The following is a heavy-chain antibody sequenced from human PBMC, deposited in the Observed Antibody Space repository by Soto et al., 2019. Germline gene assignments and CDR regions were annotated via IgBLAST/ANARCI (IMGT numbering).Heavy chain of an antibody. J-gene: IGHJ4*02. V-gene: IGHV4-31*03. Sequence: QVQLQESGPGLVKPSQTLSLTCTVSGGSISSGGYYWSWIRQHPGKGLEWIGYIYYSGSTNYNPSLKSRVTISVDTSKNQFSLKLSSVTAADTAVYYCARGVVISTYYFDYWGQGTLVTVSS. CDR2: IYYSGST. CDR1: GGSISSGGYY. CDR3: ARGVVISTYYFDY. D-gene: IGHD3-3*01.